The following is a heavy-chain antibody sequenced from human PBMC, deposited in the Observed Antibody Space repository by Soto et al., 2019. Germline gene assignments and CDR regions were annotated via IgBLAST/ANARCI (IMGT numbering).Heavy chain of an antibody. J-gene: IGHJ5*02. CDR1: GDTFTSYY. Sequence: QVRLVQSGAEVKAPGASVKVSCKAPGDTFTSYYMHWVRQAPGHGLEWMVGINPNGGSTRLAHKFQRRVTMTSETSTITVYMELRRLTAADTVVYYCTMSTSRVFRITIGGTNWFAPWGHRTHVNLS. CDR3: TMSTSRVFRITIGGTNWFAP. CDR2: INPNGGST. D-gene: IGHD3-16*01. V-gene: IGHV1-46*01.